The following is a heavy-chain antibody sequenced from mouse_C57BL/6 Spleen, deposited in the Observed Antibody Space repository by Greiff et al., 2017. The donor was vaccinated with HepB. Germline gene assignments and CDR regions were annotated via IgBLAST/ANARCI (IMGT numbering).Heavy chain of an antibody. J-gene: IGHJ3*01. Sequence: VQLVESGAELVRPGASVTLSCKASGYTFTDYEMHWVKQTPVHGLEWIGAIDPETGGTAYNQKFKGKAILTADKSSSTAYMELRSLTSEDSAVYYCTRVGYYGSSSWFAYWGQGTLVTVSA. V-gene: IGHV1-15*01. D-gene: IGHD1-1*01. CDR1: GYTFTDYE. CDR2: IDPETGGT. CDR3: TRVGYYGSSSWFAY.